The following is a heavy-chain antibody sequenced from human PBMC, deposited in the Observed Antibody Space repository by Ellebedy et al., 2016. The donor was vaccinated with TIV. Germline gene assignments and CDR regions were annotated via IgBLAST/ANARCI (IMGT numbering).Heavy chain of an antibody. J-gene: IGHJ6*02. CDR3: ARDVATIPLMVSGYGMDV. CDR2: IGDSGVST. Sequence: GESLKISCAASGFTFSSYAMSWVRQAPGQGLEWVSAIGDSGVSTYYGDSVKGRFTISRDNSKNTLFLQMSSRRAEDTAVYFCARDVATIPLMVSGYGMDVWGRGTTVTVSS. D-gene: IGHD2-8*01. CDR1: GFTFSSYA. V-gene: IGHV3-23*01.